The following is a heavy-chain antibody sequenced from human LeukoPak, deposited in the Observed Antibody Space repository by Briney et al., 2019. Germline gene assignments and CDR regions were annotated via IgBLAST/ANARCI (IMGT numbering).Heavy chain of an antibody. J-gene: IGHJ6*03. Sequence: PGGSLRLSCAASGFTFDDYGMSWVRQAPGKGLEWVSGINWNGGSTGYADSVKGRFTISRDNAKNSLYLQMNSLRAEDTALYYCARVYEPGYSSSWYGDYYYYYMDVWGKGTTVTVSS. V-gene: IGHV3-20*04. CDR1: GFTFDDYG. CDR3: ARVYEPGYSSSWYGDYYYYYMDV. D-gene: IGHD6-13*01. CDR2: INWNGGST.